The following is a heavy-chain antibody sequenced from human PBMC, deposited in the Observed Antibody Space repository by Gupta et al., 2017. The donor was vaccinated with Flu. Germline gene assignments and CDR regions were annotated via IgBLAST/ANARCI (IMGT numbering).Heavy chain of an antibody. V-gene: IGHV3-21*01. D-gene: IGHD5-12*01. Sequence: VRQAPGKGLEWVSSISSTGFYMHYADSVRGRFTISRDNAEKLVFLQMDSLRDEDTAIYYCARGVFRWMEFLSENWFDPWGQGTLVSVSS. CDR2: ISSTGFYM. CDR3: ARGVFRWMEFLSENWFDP. J-gene: IGHJ5*02.